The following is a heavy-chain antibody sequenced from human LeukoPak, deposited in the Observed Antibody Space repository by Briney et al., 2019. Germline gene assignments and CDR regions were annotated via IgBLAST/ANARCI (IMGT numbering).Heavy chain of an antibody. CDR1: GFTFSSYS. CDR2: ISSSSSYI. Sequence: GGSLRLSCAASGFTFSSYSMNWVRQAPGKGLEWVSSISSSSSYIYYADSVKGRFTISRDNAKNSLYLQMNSLRAEDTAVYYCARDYFDSGGYYEGDYWGQGTLVTVSS. J-gene: IGHJ4*02. CDR3: ARDYFDSGGYYEGDY. D-gene: IGHD3-22*01. V-gene: IGHV3-21*01.